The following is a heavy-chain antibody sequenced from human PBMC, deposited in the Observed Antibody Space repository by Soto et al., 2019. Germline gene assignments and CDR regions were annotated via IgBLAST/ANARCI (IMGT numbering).Heavy chain of an antibody. V-gene: IGHV1-69*05. CDR1: GGTFSSYA. D-gene: IGHD2-2*01. J-gene: IGHJ6*02. Sequence: QVQLVQSGAEVKKPGSSVKVSCKASGGTFSSYAISWVRQAPGQGLEWMGGIIPIFGTANYAQKFQGRVTXTTXXSXGTAYMEPSSLRSEDTAVYYCARHVPAAGYYYGMDVWGQGTTVTVSS. CDR2: IIPIFGTA. CDR3: ARHVPAAGYYYGMDV.